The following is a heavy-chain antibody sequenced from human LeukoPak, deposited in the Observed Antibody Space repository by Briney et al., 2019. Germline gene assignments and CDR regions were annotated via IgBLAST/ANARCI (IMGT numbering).Heavy chain of an antibody. CDR2: IDPSDSYT. J-gene: IGHJ4*02. CDR3: ARHHTRRELLPDY. V-gene: IGHV5-10-1*01. D-gene: IGHD1-26*01. CDR1: GYSFTSYW. Sequence: GESLKISCKGSGYSFTSYWISWVRQMPEKGLEWMGRIDPSDSYTNYSPSFQGHVTISADKSISTAYLQWSSLKASDTAMYYCARHHTRRELLPDYWGQGTLVTVSS.